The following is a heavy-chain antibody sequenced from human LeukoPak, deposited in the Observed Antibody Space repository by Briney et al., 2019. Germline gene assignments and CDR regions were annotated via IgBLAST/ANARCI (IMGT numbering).Heavy chain of an antibody. CDR1: GYTFISEG. CDR2: VWYDGSYK. Sequence: GGSLSPSCAARGYTFISEGMHWLRQAPGKGLEWVAAVWYDGSYKYYADSVKGRFTISRDNSKNMLYLQMDSLRGEDTALYYLARVWGSESGYFDYWGQGTLVTVSS. D-gene: IGHD2-21*01. CDR3: ARVWGSESGYFDY. J-gene: IGHJ4*02. V-gene: IGHV3-33*01.